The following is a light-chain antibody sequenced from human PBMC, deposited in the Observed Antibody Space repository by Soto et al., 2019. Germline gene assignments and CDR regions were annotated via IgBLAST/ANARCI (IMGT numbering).Light chain of an antibody. CDR2: IIS. Sequence: QSVLTQPPSASGTPGQRVTISCSGSSSNIGSNTVNWYQQLPGTAPKLLIFIISHRPSGVPDRFSGSKSGTSASLAISGLQSEDEADYYCAAWDDSLNGVVFGGGTKLTVL. J-gene: IGLJ2*01. CDR1: SSNIGSNT. CDR3: AAWDDSLNGVV. V-gene: IGLV1-44*01.